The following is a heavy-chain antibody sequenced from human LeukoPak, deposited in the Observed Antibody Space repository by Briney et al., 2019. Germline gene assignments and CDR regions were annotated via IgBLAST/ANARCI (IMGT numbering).Heavy chain of an antibody. CDR2: ISVSGTTT. D-gene: IGHD3-16*01. J-gene: IGHJ3*02. CDR1: GFTFSNYE. CDR3: AKDRDDYVWGSYLGAFDI. Sequence: PGGSLRLSCAASGFTFSNYEMNWVRQAPGKGLEWISYISVSGTTTYYADSVKGRFTISRDNSKNTLYLQMNSLRAEDTAVFYCAKDRDDYVWGSYLGAFDIWGQGTMVTVSS. V-gene: IGHV3-48*03.